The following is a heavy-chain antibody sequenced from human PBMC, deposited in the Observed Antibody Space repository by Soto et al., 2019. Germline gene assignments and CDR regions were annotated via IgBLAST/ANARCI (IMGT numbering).Heavy chain of an antibody. CDR2: IYPGDSDT. CDR3: ARRVTIFGVVTNYYYMDV. CDR1: GYSFTSYC. J-gene: IGHJ6*03. D-gene: IGHD3-3*01. Sequence: PAESLKLSCKGSGYSFTSYCIGWVRQMPEKGLEWMGIIYPGDSDTRYSPSFQGQATISADKSISTAYLQWSSLKASDTAMYYCARRVTIFGVVTNYYYMDVWGKGTTVTVS. V-gene: IGHV5-51*01.